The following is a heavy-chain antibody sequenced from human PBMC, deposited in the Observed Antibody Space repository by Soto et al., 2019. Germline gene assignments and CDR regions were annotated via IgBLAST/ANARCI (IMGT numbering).Heavy chain of an antibody. Sequence: NPGGSLRLSCTASGFTFGDYAMSWFRQAPGKGLEWVGFIRSKAYGGTTEYAASVKGRFTISRDDSKSIAYLQMNSLKTEDTAVYYCTSIAVAVPEDAFDIWGQGTMVTVSS. CDR3: TSIAVAVPEDAFDI. CDR2: IRSKAYGGTT. CDR1: GFTFGDYA. D-gene: IGHD6-19*01. J-gene: IGHJ3*02. V-gene: IGHV3-49*05.